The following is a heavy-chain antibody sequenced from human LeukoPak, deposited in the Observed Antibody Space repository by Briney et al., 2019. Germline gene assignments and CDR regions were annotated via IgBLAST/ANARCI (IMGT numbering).Heavy chain of an antibody. J-gene: IGHJ3*01. Sequence: SGGSLRLSCAASGFTFSSYGMHWVRQAPGKGLEWVAFLRYDGSNKYYADSVKGRFTISRDNAKNSLYLQMNSLRAEDTAVYYCARDFPQDWNDVPDAFDVWGQGTMVTVSS. CDR3: ARDFPQDWNDVPDAFDV. D-gene: IGHD1-1*01. CDR1: GFTFSSYG. CDR2: LRYDGSNK. V-gene: IGHV3-30*02.